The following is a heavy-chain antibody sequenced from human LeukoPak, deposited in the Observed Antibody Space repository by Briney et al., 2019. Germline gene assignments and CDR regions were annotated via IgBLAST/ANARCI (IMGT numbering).Heavy chain of an antibody. CDR2: IIPVLGIA. Sequence: SVKVSCKASGGTFSSYAISWVRQAPGQGLEWMGRIIPVLGIANYAQKFQGRVTITADKSTSTAYMELSSLRSEDTAVYYCARESNLRYYDSSGYYYGRSYYFDYWGQGTLVTVSS. J-gene: IGHJ4*02. CDR1: GGTFSSYA. D-gene: IGHD3-22*01. V-gene: IGHV1-69*04. CDR3: ARESNLRYYDSSGYYYGRSYYFDY.